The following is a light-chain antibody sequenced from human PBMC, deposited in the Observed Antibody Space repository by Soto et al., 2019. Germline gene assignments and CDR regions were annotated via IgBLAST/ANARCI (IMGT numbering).Light chain of an antibody. V-gene: IGLV1-36*01. CDR1: NSNLGNNA. Sequence: QSVLTQPPSVSGAPRQRVTISCSGSNSNLGNNAVNWYQQLPGKAPKLLIYYDDLLPSGVSDRFSDSKSGTSASLAISGLQSDDEAGYYCEAWDDSLNGPVVGGGTQLTVL. J-gene: IGLJ2*01. CDR3: EAWDDSLNGPV. CDR2: YDD.